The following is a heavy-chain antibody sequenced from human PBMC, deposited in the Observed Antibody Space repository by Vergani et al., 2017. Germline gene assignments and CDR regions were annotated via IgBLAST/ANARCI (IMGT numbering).Heavy chain of an antibody. CDR2: IYYSGST. D-gene: IGHD5-12*01. V-gene: IGHV4-39*01. CDR3: ARPRGYSGYTDY. Sequence: QLQLQESGPGLVKPSETLSLTCTVSGGSISSSSYYWGWIRQPPGKGLEWIGSIYYSGSTYYNPSLKSRVTISVDTSKNQFSLKLSSVTAADTAVYYCARPRGYSGYTDYWGQGTLVTVSS. CDR1: GGSISSSSYY. J-gene: IGHJ4*02.